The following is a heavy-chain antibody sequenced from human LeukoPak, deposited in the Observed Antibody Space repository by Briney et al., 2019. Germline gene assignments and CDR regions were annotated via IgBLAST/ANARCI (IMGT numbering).Heavy chain of an antibody. D-gene: IGHD6-13*01. J-gene: IGHJ4*02. V-gene: IGHV4-34*01. Sequence: SETLSLTCAVYGGSFGGYYWSWIRQPPGKGLEWIGEINDSEKTNCNPSLKSRVSISVDTSKNQFSLKLSSVTAADTAVYYCARRSAAAGTPFDYWGQGTLVTVSS. CDR2: INDSEKT. CDR3: ARRSAAAGTPFDY. CDR1: GGSFGGYY.